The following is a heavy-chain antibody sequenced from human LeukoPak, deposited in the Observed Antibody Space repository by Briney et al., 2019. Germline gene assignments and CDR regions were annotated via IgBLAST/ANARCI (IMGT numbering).Heavy chain of an antibody. J-gene: IGHJ4*02. V-gene: IGHV1-18*04. D-gene: IGHD3-10*01. CDR3: ARAGNNYYGSGRVDY. CDR1: GYTFSDYY. Sequence: ASVKVSCKASGYTFSDYYIHWVRQAPGQGLEWMGWISAYNGNTNYAQKLQGRVTMTTDTSTSTAYMELRSLRSDDTAVYYCARAGNNYYGSGRVDYWGQGTLVTVSS. CDR2: ISAYNGNT.